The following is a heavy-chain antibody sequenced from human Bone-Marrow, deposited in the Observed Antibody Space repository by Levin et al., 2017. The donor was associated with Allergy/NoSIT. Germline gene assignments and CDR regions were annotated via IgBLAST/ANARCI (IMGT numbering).Heavy chain of an antibody. V-gene: IGHV3-23*01. CDR2: ISGSGDNT. J-gene: IGHJ4*02. Sequence: GASVKVSCAASGFRFSDYVMNWVRQAPGKGLEWVSVISGSGDNTYYADSVKGRFTISRDASKNTLYLQMNSLSAEDTAMYYCVRTPGAIVVTPYFDYWGQGTLVTVSS. CDR3: VRTPGAIVVTPYFDY. CDR1: GFRFSDYV. D-gene: IGHD2-21*01.